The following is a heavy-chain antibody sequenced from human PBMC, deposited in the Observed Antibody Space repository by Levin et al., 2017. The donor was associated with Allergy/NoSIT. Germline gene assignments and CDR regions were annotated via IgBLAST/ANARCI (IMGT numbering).Heavy chain of an antibody. J-gene: IGHJ2*01. CDR3: AREYSSSRYFDL. D-gene: IGHD6-6*01. CDR2: INSDGSST. V-gene: IGHV3-74*01. Sequence: AGGSLRLSCAASGFTFSSYWMHWVRQAPGKGLVWVSRINSDGSSTTYADSVKGRFTISRDNAKNTLFLQMNSLRVEDTAVYYCAREYSSSRYFDLWGRGTLVTVSS. CDR1: GFTFSSYW.